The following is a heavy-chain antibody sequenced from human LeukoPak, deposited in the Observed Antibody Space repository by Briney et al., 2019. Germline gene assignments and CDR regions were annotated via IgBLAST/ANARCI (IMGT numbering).Heavy chain of an antibody. V-gene: IGHV3-43D*03. CDR3: AKDSTPEGEGFDY. D-gene: IGHD3-16*01. Sequence: GGSLRLSCAASGFTFDDYAMHWVRQAPGKGLERVSLISWDGGSTYYADSVKGRFTISRDNSKNSLYLQMNSLRAEDTALYYCAKDSTPEGEGFDYWGQGTLVTVSS. CDR1: GFTFDDYA. CDR2: ISWDGGST. J-gene: IGHJ4*02.